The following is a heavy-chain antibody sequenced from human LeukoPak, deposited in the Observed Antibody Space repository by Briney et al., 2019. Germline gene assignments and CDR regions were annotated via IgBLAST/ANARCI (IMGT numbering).Heavy chain of an antibody. CDR3: ARDITGSLTD. V-gene: IGHV3-30-3*01. Sequence: GGSLRLSCAASGFIFPTFVMHWVRQTPGKGLEWVAVISYDGTNKYHADSVKGRFTISRDNLKSTLYLQMNSLRTEDTAVYYCARDITGSLTDWGQGTLVTVSS. D-gene: IGHD1-26*01. J-gene: IGHJ4*02. CDR1: GFIFPTFV. CDR2: ISYDGTNK.